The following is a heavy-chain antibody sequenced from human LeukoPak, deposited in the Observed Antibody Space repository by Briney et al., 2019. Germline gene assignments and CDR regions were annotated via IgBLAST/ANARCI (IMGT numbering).Heavy chain of an antibody. D-gene: IGHD3-3*01. V-gene: IGHV4-39*01. CDR3: ARGPRFLEWLLLGYYGMDV. J-gene: IGHJ6*02. CDR2: IYYSGST. Sequence: SETLSLTCTVSGGSISSSSYYWGWIRQPPGKGLEWIGSIYYSGSTYYNPSLKSRVTISVDTSKNQFSLKLSSVTAADTAVYYCARGPRFLEWLLLGYYGMDVWGQGTTVTVSS. CDR1: GGSISSSSYY.